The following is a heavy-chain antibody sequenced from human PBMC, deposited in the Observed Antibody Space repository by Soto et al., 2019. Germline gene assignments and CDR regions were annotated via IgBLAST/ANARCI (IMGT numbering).Heavy chain of an antibody. CDR3: AKDLRPDGVWDFDY. CDR2: INSGGRT. J-gene: IGHJ4*02. CDR1: GFTFSSYT. Sequence: EVQLLESGGDLVQPGGSLRLSCAASGFTFSSYTMTWVRQAPGKGLEWVSGINSGGRTYYADSVKGRFTISRDDSKNTLYLQIISLRAEDTAGYYCAKDLRPDGVWDFDYWGQGTLVTVSS. V-gene: IGHV3-23*01. D-gene: IGHD4-17*01.